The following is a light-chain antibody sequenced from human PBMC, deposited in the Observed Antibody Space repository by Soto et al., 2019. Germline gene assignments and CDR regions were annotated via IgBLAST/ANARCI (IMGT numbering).Light chain of an antibody. CDR3: NSYAGSNIYV. CDR1: SSDVGGYNF. CDR2: EVS. V-gene: IGLV2-8*01. Sequence: QSALTQPPSASGSPGQSVTISCTGTSSDVGGYNFVPWYQHHPGKAPKLIIYEVSKRPSGVPNRFSGSKSGNTASLTVSGLQAEDEADYYCNSYAGSNIYVFGSGTKLTVL. J-gene: IGLJ1*01.